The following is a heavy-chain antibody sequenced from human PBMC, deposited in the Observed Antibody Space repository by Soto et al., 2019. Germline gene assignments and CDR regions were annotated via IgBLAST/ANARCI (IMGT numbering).Heavy chain of an antibody. CDR1: GGTFSSYA. V-gene: IGHV1-69*13. J-gene: IGHJ4*02. Sequence: GASVKVSCKASGGTFSSYAISWVRQAPGQGLEWMGGIIPIFGTANYAQKFQGRVTITADESTSTAYMGLSSLRSEDTAVYYCARGEWGALQGYYGSGSYLFFDYWGQGTLVTVSS. D-gene: IGHD3-10*01. CDR3: ARGEWGALQGYYGSGSYLFFDY. CDR2: IIPIFGTA.